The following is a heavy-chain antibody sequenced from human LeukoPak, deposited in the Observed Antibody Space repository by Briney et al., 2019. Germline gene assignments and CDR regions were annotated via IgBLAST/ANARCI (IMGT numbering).Heavy chain of an antibody. CDR2: IKTKTAGGTI. V-gene: IGHV3-15*07. CDR3: TTDYYDSSGYVF. D-gene: IGHD3-22*01. J-gene: IGHJ4*02. Sequence: PGGSLRLSCAASGFTFSNAWMNWVRQAPGKGLEWVGRIKTKTAGGTIDYAAPVKGRFTISRDDSKNMLYLQMNSLKTEDTAVYFCTTDYYDSSGYVFWGQGTLVIVSS. CDR1: GFTFSNAW.